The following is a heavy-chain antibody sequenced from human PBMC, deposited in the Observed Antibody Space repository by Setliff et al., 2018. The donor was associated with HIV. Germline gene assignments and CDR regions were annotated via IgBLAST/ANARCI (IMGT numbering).Heavy chain of an antibody. CDR3: ARGWEGGMDY. D-gene: IGHD1-26*01. Sequence: ASVKVSCKASGYTFTRYFMHCVRQAPGQGLEWLGMINPSGGSTWYAQKFQGRVTMTGDTSTNTLYMELSSLRSEDTAVYYCARGWEGGMDYWGQGTLVTISS. J-gene: IGHJ4*02. CDR1: GYTFTRYF. CDR2: INPSGGST. V-gene: IGHV1-46*01.